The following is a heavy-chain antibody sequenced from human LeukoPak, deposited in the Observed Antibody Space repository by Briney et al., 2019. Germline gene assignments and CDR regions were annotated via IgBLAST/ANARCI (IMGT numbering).Heavy chain of an antibody. V-gene: IGHV3-7*01. CDR3: TGGVGWHFAL. CDR2: INEDENEN. Sequence: PGGSLRLSCTASGFIFSSYCLMWVRQPPGKGLEWVATINEDENENFYADSVRGRFTISRDKAKNSLYLQMNSLRVEDTAVYYCTGGVGWHFALWGRGTLVTVSS. J-gene: IGHJ2*01. CDR1: GFIFSSYC. D-gene: IGHD3-10*01.